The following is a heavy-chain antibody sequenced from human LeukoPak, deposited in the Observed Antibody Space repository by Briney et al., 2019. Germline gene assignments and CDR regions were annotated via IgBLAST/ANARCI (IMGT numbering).Heavy chain of an antibody. J-gene: IGHJ3*02. Sequence: SETLSLTCAVYGGSLSGYYWSWIRQPPGKGLEWIGEINHSGSTNYNPSLKSRVTISVDTSMNQFSLKLSSVTAADTAVYYCARFTIFGVVVDAFDIWGQGTMVTVSS. CDR2: INHSGST. CDR3: ARFTIFGVVVDAFDI. D-gene: IGHD3-3*01. V-gene: IGHV4-34*01. CDR1: GGSLSGYY.